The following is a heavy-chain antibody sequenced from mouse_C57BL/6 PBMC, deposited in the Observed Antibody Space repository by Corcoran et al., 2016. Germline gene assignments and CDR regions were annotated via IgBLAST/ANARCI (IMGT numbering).Heavy chain of an antibody. V-gene: IGHV3-6*01. D-gene: IGHD1-1*01. Sequence: DVQLQESGHGLVRPSQSLSLTCSVTGYSITSGYYWNLIRPFPGNKLEWMGYISYDGSNNYNPSLKNRISITRDTSKNQFFLKLNSVTTEDTATYYCARDDYVSSYAMDYWGQGTSVTVSS. CDR1: GYSITSGYY. CDR3: ARDDYVSSYAMDY. J-gene: IGHJ4*01. CDR2: ISYDGSN.